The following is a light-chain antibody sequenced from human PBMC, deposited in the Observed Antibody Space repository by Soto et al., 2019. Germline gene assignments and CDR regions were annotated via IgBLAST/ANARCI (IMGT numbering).Light chain of an antibody. CDR2: YAS. J-gene: IGKJ5*01. CDR3: QQYNDWPPIT. V-gene: IGKV3-15*01. CDR1: QNINNN. Sequence: EVVMTQSPTTLSVSPGDRATLSCWASQNINNNLAWYQQKPGQAPRLLIYYASTRATGIPARFSGSGSGTEFTLTISSLQSEDFALYYCQQYNDWPPITFGQGTRLEIK.